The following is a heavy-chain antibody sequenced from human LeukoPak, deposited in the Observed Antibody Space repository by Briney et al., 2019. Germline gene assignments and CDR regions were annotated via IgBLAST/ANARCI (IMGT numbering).Heavy chain of an antibody. CDR2: IYYSGST. V-gene: IGHV4-39*01. CDR1: GGSISSSSYY. D-gene: IGHD6-13*01. J-gene: IGHJ4*02. Sequence: SETLSLTCTVSGGSISSSSYYWGWIRQPLGKGLEWIGSIYYSGSTYYNPSLKSRVTISVDTSKNQFSLKLSSVTAADTAVYYCARRRCWSVDYWGQGTLVTVSS. CDR3: ARRRCWSVDY.